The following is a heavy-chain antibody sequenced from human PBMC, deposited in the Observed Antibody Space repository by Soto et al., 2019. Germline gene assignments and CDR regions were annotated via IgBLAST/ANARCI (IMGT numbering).Heavy chain of an antibody. Sequence: VQLLESGGGLVQPGGSLRLSCVASGFTFSSYAMSWVRQAPGQRLEWVATFSGGRDTTWHADSVKGRFTVSRDSSKNTPSLLMNSLRPEDTALYYCAKATSATCTGSICYSFDYWGQGTLVTVFS. D-gene: IGHD2-21*01. CDR1: GFTFSSYA. V-gene: IGHV3-23*01. CDR2: FSGGRDTT. J-gene: IGHJ4*02. CDR3: AKATSATCTGSICYSFDY.